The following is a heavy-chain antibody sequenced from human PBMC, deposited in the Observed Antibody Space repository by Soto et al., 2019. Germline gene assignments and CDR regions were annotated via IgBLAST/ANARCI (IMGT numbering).Heavy chain of an antibody. CDR3: ANSFVTTHHLYGYRDV. D-gene: IGHD4-17*01. CDR2: ITWNGVAM. Sequence: EVQLVESGGKLVQPGRSLRLSCAASGFTFRDFAMHWVRQTPGKGLEWVSGITWNGVAMGYADSVKGRFTISRDDAKNSLYLEMNRLRPEDTALDYCANSFVTTHHLYGYRDVWGKGTSVTVS. J-gene: IGHJ6*03. CDR1: GFTFRDFA. V-gene: IGHV3-9*01.